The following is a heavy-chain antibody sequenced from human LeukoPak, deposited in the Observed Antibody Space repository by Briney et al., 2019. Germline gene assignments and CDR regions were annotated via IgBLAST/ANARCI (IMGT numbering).Heavy chain of an antibody. D-gene: IGHD3-22*01. J-gene: IGHJ6*03. V-gene: IGHV4-39*02. CDR1: GGSINSSIYY. CDR2: MYYSGNT. Sequence: SETLSLTCTVSGGSINSSIYYWGWIRQPPGEGLEWIWSMYYSGNTYYKPSLRSRVTISVDTSKNLFSLKLRSVTAADTAVYYCARVVEGYYYYMDVWGKGTTVTVSS. CDR3: ARVVEGYYYYMDV.